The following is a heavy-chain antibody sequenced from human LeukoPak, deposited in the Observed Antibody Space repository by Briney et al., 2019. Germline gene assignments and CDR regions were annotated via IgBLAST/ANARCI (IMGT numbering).Heavy chain of an antibody. CDR2: INPNSGGT. V-gene: IGHV1-18*01. J-gene: IGHJ5*02. D-gene: IGHD3-10*01. CDR1: GYTLTSYG. Sequence: ASVKVSCKASGYTLTSYGISWVRQAPGQGLEWMGWINPNSGGTNYAQKLQGRVTMTTDTSTSTAYMELRSLRSDDTAVYYCARDRERYYYGSGSAWFDPWGQGTLVTVSS. CDR3: ARDRERYYYGSGSAWFDP.